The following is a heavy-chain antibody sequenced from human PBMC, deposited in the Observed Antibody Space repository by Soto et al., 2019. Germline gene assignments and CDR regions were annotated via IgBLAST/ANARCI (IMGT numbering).Heavy chain of an antibody. CDR1: GYSFTDYH. CDR2: INPKSGGT. J-gene: IGHJ6*02. CDR3: ARGDSTDCSNGVCSFFYNHDMDV. Sequence: QVQLVQSGAEVKKPGASVKVSCKASGYSFTDYHIHCVRQAPGQGLEWLGRINPKSGGTSTAQKFQGWVTMTTDTSISTASMELTRLTSDDTAIYYCARGDSTDCSNGVCSFFYNHDMDVWGQGTTVTVSS. V-gene: IGHV1-2*04. D-gene: IGHD2-8*01.